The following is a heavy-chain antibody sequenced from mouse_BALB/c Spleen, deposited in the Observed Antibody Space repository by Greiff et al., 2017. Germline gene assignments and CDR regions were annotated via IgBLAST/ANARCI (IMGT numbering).Heavy chain of an antibody. J-gene: IGHJ2*01. D-gene: IGHD1-2*01. V-gene: IGHV1S29*02. CDR1: GYTFTDYN. Sequence: EVQLQQSGPELVKPGASVKISCKASGYTFTDYNMHWVKQSHGKSLEWIGYIYPYNGGTGYNQKFKSKATLTVDNSSSTAYMELRSLTSEDSAVYYCAREDYYGYDYWGQGTTLTASS. CDR2: IYPYNGGT. CDR3: AREDYYGYDY.